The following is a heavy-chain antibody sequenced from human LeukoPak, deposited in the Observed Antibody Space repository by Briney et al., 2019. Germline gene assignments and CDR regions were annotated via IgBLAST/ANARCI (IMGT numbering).Heavy chain of an antibody. Sequence: SETLSLTCTVSGGSISTYYWNWIRQSPEKGLEWIGNIYYSGSTNYNPSLKSRVTMSVDTSKNQFSLKLSSVTAADTAVYYCARDFGGGSSITIFGVVPDYYYYMDVWGKGTTVTVSS. D-gene: IGHD3-3*01. CDR2: IYYSGST. CDR3: ARDFGGGSSITIFGVVPDYYYYMDV. J-gene: IGHJ6*03. CDR1: GGSISTYY. V-gene: IGHV4-59*12.